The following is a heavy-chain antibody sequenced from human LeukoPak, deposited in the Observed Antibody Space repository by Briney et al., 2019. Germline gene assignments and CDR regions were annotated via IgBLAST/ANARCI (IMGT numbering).Heavy chain of an antibody. D-gene: IGHD4-17*01. CDR1: GFTFSSYA. CDR3: ATEPYGDYDY. V-gene: IGHV3-30-3*01. CDR2: ISYDGSNK. J-gene: IGHJ4*02. Sequence: GGSLRLSCAASGFTFSSYAMHWVRQAPGKGLEWVAVISYDGSNKYYADSVKGRFTISRGNSKNTLYLQMNSLRAEDTAVYYCATEPYGDYDYWGQGTLVTVSS.